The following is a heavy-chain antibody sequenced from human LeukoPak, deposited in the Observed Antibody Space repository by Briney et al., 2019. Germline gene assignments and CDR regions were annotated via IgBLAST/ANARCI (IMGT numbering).Heavy chain of an antibody. Sequence: GGSLRLSCAASGFSFSTYAMHWVRQGPGKGLEYISSVSSNGGSTYYADSVKGRFTISRDNSKNTLFLQMGSLRAEDMAVYYCTRSNNIVGATYFDYWGQGTLVTVSS. D-gene: IGHD1-26*01. CDR1: GFSFSTYA. CDR3: TRSNNIVGATYFDY. CDR2: VSSNGGST. J-gene: IGHJ4*02. V-gene: IGHV3-64*02.